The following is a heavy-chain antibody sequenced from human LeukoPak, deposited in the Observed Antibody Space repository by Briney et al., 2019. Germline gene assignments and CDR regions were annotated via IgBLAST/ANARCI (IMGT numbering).Heavy chain of an antibody. CDR1: GFTFSNYE. J-gene: IGHJ4*02. CDR2: ISGSGSTI. D-gene: IGHD5-18*01. Sequence: GGSLRLSCAASGFTFSNYEMNWVRKAPGKGLEWVSYISGSGSTIYYADSVKGRFTISRDNAKDSLYLQMNSLRAEDTAVYYCARVRSGYSHENYFDYWGQGTLVTVSS. CDR3: ARVRSGYSHENYFDY. V-gene: IGHV3-48*03.